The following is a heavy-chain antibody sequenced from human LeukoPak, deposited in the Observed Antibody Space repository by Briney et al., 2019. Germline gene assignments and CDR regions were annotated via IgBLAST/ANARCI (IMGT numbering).Heavy chain of an antibody. V-gene: IGHV4-39*01. CDR1: GGSISSNSHY. CDR3: ARHLAGSMVRGVIGY. CDR2: IYYSGST. Sequence: SETLSLTCTVSGGSISSNSHYWGWIRQPPGKGLEWIGSIYYSGSTYYNPSLKSRVTISVDTSKNQFSLKLSSVTAADTAVYYCARHLAGSMVRGVIGYWGQGTLVTVSS. D-gene: IGHD3-10*01. J-gene: IGHJ4*02.